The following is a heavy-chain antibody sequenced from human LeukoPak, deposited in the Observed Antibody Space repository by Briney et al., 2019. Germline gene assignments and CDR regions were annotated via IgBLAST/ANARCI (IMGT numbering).Heavy chain of an antibody. CDR1: GGSISSSSYY. D-gene: IGHD1-26*01. V-gene: IGHV4-39*07. Sequence: SETLSLTCTVSGGSISSSSYYWGWIRQPPGKGLEWIGSIYYSGSTYYNPSLKSRVTISVDTSKNQFSLKLSSVTAADTAVYYCASDKLGATTAFDIWGQGTMVTVSS. J-gene: IGHJ3*02. CDR2: IYYSGST. CDR3: ASDKLGATTAFDI.